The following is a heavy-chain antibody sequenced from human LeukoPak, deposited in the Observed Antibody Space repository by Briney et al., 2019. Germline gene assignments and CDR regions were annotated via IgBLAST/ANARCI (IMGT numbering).Heavy chain of an antibody. V-gene: IGHV4-31*03. CDR3: RVTGSRVYDSSGYYYDYFDY. D-gene: IGHD3-22*01. CDR2: IYYSGSP. CDR1: GCSVSSGGYY. J-gene: IGHJ4*02. Sequence: SQTLSLTCTVSGCSVSSGGYYWSWIRQHPRKGLEWLGYIYYSGSPYYNLSLKSRGTMSLDTSKNQFSLKLSSVTAADTAVYYCRVTGSRVYDSSGYYYDYFDYWAREPWSPSPQ.